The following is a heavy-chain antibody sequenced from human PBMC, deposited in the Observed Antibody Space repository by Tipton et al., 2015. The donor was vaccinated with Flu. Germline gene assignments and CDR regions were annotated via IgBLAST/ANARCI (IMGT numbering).Heavy chain of an antibody. J-gene: IGHJ4*02. V-gene: IGHV4-4*07. CDR2: IYTSGST. Sequence: TLSLTCTVSGDSIRSYYWSWIRQPAGKGLEWIGRIYTSGSTKYNPSPKSRVSMSIDTSNNQFSLILSSVIAADTAVYYCARGSGSGTFLIFDSWGQGTLVTVSS. D-gene: IGHD3-10*01. CDR1: GDSIRSYY. CDR3: ARGSGSGTFLIFDS.